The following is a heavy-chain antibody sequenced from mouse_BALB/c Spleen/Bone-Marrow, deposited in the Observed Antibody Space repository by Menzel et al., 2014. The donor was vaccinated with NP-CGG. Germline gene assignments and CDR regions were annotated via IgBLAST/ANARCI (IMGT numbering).Heavy chain of an antibody. J-gene: IGHJ3*01. D-gene: IGHD2-1*01. Sequence: LAKTGASVKISCKASGYSFTGYYMHWAKQSHGKSLEWIGYISCYNGATSYNQKFKGKATFTVDTSSSTAYMQFNSLTSEDSAVYCCARGGNYVPLAYWGQGTLVTVSA. CDR2: ISCYNGAT. CDR3: ARGGNYVPLAY. CDR1: GYSFTGYY. V-gene: IGHV1S34*01.